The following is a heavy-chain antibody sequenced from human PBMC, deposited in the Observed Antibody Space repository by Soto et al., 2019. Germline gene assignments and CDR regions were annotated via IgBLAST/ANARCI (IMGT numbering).Heavy chain of an antibody. J-gene: IGHJ5*02. D-gene: IGHD3-16*02. CDR3: ARDRWTARANWFDP. V-gene: IGHV4-59*01. CDR2: ISDRGTT. CDR1: GGSIDDYY. Sequence: SETLSLTCTVFGGSIDDYYWSWIRQSPGKGLEWIGHISDRGTTDYNPSLKSRVTISVDRSKKQFSLKVTSVTAADTAVYYCARDRWTARANWFDPWGQGTLVTVS.